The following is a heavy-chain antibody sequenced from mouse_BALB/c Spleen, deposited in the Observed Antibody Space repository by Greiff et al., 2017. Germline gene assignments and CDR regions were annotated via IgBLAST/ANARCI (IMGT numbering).Heavy chain of an antibody. CDR2: IDTSDSYT. J-gene: IGHJ2*01. V-gene: IGHV1-69*01. Sequence: VQLQQPGAELVMPGASVKMSCKASGYTFTDYWMHWVKQRPGQGLEWIGAIDTSDSYTSYNQKFKGKATLTVDESSSTAYLQLSSLTSEDTAVYYCARGHYWGQGTTLTVSS. CDR3: ARGHY. CDR1: GYTFTDYW.